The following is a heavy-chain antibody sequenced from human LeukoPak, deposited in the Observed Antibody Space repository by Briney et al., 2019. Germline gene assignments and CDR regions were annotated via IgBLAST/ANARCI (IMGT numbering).Heavy chain of an antibody. CDR2: INGDGSIE. V-gene: IGHV3-7*01. Sequence: GGSLRLSCAASGFTFSSYWMTWVRQAPGKGLERVSNINGDGSIENYVHSVRGRFSIFRDNAKDALYLQMNSLRVDDTAIYYCARDPIVGDTGGGAYWGQGTLVTVSS. J-gene: IGHJ4*02. CDR1: GFTFSSYW. D-gene: IGHD1-26*01. CDR3: ARDPIVGDTGGGAY.